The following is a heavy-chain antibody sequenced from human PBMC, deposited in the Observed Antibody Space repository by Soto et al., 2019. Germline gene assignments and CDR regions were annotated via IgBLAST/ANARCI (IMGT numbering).Heavy chain of an antibody. J-gene: IGHJ3*02. CDR2: INPNSGGT. CDR3: ARIRGGSYAFDI. D-gene: IGHD2-15*01. V-gene: IGHV1-2*02. CDR1: GYTFTGYY. Sequence: ASVKVSCKASGYTFTGYYMHWVRQAPGQGLEWMGWINPNSGGTNYAQKFQGRVTMTRDTSISTAYMELSRLRSDDTAVYYCARIRGGSYAFDIWGQGTMVTVSS.